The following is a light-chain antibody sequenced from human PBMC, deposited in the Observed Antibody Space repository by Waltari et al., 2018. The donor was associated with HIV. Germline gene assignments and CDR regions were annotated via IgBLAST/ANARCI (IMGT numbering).Light chain of an antibody. CDR3: QQYSSSLPLT. Sequence: IVMTQSPYSLALSLGVRSTINCKSSQSVLYGSNNKNYLAWYQQKPGQPPKLIIYWASTRESGVPDRFSGRGSGTECTLTISSMQAEDAAVYFCQQYSSSLPLTSGGGTKVEIK. J-gene: IGKJ4*01. V-gene: IGKV4-1*01. CDR2: WAS. CDR1: QSVLYGSNNKNY.